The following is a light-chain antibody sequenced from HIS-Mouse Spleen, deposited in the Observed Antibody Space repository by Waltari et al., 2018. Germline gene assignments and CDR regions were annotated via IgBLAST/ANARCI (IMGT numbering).Light chain of an antibody. J-gene: IGLJ2*01. V-gene: IGLV3-16*01. CDR1: ALPKKY. CDR2: KDS. CDR3: LSADSSGTYPV. Sequence: SYELTQPPSVSVSLGQMARITCSGEALPKKYAYWYQQKPGQFPVLVIYKDSERPSGIPERFPGSSSGTIVTLTISGVQAEDEADYYCLSADSSGTYPVFGGGTKLTVL.